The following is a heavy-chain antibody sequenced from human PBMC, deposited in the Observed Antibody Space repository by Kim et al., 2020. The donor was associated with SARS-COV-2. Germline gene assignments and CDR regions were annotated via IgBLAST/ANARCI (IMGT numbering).Heavy chain of an antibody. Sequence: GGSLRLSCAGSGFAFDDFSMHWVRQVPGKVPEWVSLFTWVGNNPYYLDSVRGRFTVPRDNSKNSLYLQMTGLQIEDTGVYYCGKDKERKLWFGGGADVW. D-gene: IGHD3-10*01. CDR1: GFAFDDFS. J-gene: IGHJ6*01. CDR3: GKDKERKLWFGGGADV. CDR2: FTWVGNNP. V-gene: IGHV3-43*01.